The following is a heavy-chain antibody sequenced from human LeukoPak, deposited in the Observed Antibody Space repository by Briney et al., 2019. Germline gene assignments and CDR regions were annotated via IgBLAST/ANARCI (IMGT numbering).Heavy chain of an antibody. CDR3: AKVSYDENFDY. Sequence: PGGSLRLSCAASGFTFDDYAMHWVRQAPGKGLEWVSAISGSGGSTYYADSVKGRFTISRDNSKNTLYLQMNSLRAEDTAVYYCAKVSYDENFDYWGQGTLVTVSS. J-gene: IGHJ4*02. V-gene: IGHV3-23*01. D-gene: IGHD5-12*01. CDR1: GFTFDDYA. CDR2: ISGSGGST.